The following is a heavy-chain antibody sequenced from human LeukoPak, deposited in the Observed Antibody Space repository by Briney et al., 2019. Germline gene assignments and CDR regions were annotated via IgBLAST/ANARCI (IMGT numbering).Heavy chain of an antibody. V-gene: IGHV4-59*01. CDR2: IYYSGST. CDR1: GGSISSYY. Sequence: SETLSLTCTVSGGSISSYYWSWIRQPPGKGLEWIGYIYYSGSTNYNPSLKSRVTISVDTSKNQFSLKLSSVTAADTAVYYCARSGIVGAPGWFDPRGQGTLVTVSS. J-gene: IGHJ5*02. D-gene: IGHD1-26*01. CDR3: ARSGIVGAPGWFDP.